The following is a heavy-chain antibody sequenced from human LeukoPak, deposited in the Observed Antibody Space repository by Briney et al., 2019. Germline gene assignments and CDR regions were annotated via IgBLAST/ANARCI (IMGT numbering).Heavy chain of an antibody. D-gene: IGHD2-21*01. CDR1: GFTFSLSA. Sequence: RAGGSLRLSCAASGFTFSLSAMTWVRQPPGKGLEWVATVSNSGAATYYADSVKGRFSISRDNSKNTVSLEMSNLRTDDTAIYYCAKGAFRPALLDFWGQGSLVTVSS. V-gene: IGHV3-23*01. J-gene: IGHJ4*02. CDR2: VSNSGAAT. CDR3: AKGAFRPALLDF.